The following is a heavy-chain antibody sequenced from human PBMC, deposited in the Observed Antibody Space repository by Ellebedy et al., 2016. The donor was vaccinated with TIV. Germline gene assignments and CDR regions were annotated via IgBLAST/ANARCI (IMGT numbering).Heavy chain of an antibody. J-gene: IGHJ5*01. Sequence: PGESLKISCAASGFRFAGHAMSWVRQAQGKGLEWVSSITGSGDKTYYRNSVRGRFSISRDNSRDTLYLDMNILRGEDTALYSCARSAGDSSGWFVSWGQGTVVIVSS. CDR3: ARSAGDSSGWFVS. CDR1: GFRFAGHA. D-gene: IGHD3-22*01. CDR2: ITGSGDKT. V-gene: IGHV3-23*01.